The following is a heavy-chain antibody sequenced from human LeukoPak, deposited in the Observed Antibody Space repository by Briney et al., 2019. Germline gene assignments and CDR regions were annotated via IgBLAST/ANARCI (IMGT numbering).Heavy chain of an antibody. Sequence: GGSLRLSCVASGFTFISYGMTWVRQAPGKGLEWVATINNIGVTTYYADSVKGRFTISRDNSRNTLSLQMSSLRAEDTAVYYCARDYSASGSLMDWGQGTLVTVSS. J-gene: IGHJ4*02. D-gene: IGHD3-10*01. CDR1: GFTFISYG. CDR3: ARDYSASGSLMD. V-gene: IGHV3-23*01. CDR2: INNIGVTT.